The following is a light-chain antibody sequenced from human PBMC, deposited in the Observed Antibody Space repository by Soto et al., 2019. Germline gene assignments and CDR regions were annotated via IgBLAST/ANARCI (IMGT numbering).Light chain of an antibody. CDR1: QSVSNN. CDR3: LQRSNWPRT. J-gene: IGKJ2*01. V-gene: IGKV3-11*01. Sequence: EIVLTQSPATLSLSPGERATLSCRASQSVSNNLAWYQQKPGQAPRLLIYDASNRATAIPDRFSGSGSGTDFTLTISSLEPEDFGVYYCLQRSNWPRTFGQGTKLEIK. CDR2: DAS.